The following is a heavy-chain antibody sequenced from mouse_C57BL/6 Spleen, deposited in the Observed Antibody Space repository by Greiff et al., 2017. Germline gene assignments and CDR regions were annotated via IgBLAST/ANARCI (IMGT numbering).Heavy chain of an antibody. CDR2: IDPSDSET. V-gene: IGHV1-52*01. J-gene: IGHJ2*01. D-gene: IGHD1-1*01. CDR3: ARSGYYGSSPYFDY. Sequence: QVQLKQPGAELVRPGSSVKLSCKASGYTFTSYWMHWVKQRPIQGLEWIGNIDPSDSETHYNQKFKDKATLTVDKSSSTAYMQLSSLTSEDSAVYYCARSGYYGSSPYFDYWGQGTTLTVSS. CDR1: GYTFTSYW.